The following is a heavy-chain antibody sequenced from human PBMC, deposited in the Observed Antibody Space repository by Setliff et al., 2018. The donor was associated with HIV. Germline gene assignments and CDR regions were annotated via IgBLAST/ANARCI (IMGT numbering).Heavy chain of an antibody. V-gene: IGHV1-69*13. J-gene: IGHJ6*03. Sequence: SVKVSCKASGGRFSNYGISWVRQAPGQGLEWMGGIIPIFGTTNYAQMFQGRVTMTADESTSTAYMELSSLRPEDTAVYYCARAVVPTYYDVLTGYVYYMDVWGKGTTVTVSS. CDR3: ARAVVPTYYDVLTGYVYYMDV. CDR2: IIPIFGTT. CDR1: GGRFSNYG. D-gene: IGHD3-9*01.